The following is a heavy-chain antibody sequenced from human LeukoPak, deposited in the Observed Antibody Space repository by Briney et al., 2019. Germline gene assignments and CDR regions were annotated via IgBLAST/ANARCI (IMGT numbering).Heavy chain of an antibody. CDR1: GGSISSGSYY. CDR3: ARFRASGCSSTSCPGIDAFDI. D-gene: IGHD2-2*01. J-gene: IGHJ3*02. Sequence: PSETLSLTCTVSGGSISSGSYYWSWIRQPAGKGLEWIGRIYTSGSTNYNPSLKSRVTISVDTSKNQFSLKLSSVTAADTAVYYCARFRASGCSSTSCPGIDAFDIWGQGTMVTVSS. V-gene: IGHV4-61*02. CDR2: IYTSGST.